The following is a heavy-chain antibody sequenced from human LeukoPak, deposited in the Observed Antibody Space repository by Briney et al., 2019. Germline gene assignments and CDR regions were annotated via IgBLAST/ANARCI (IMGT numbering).Heavy chain of an antibody. CDR2: INHSGST. CDR1: GGSFSGYY. V-gene: IGHV4-34*01. J-gene: IGHJ6*02. D-gene: IGHD2-2*01. Sequence: SETLSLTCAVYGGSFSGYYWSWIRQPPGKGLEWIGEINHSGSTNYNPSLKSRVTMSVDTSKNQFSLKLSSVTAADTAVYYCARGGGAVVPAAIRYYYGMDVWGQGTTVTVSS. CDR3: ARGGGAVVPAAIRYYYGMDV.